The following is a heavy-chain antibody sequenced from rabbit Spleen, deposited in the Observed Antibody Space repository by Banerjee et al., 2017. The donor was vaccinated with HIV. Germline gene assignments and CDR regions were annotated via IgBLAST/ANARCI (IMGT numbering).Heavy chain of an antibody. D-gene: IGHD4-1*01. CDR1: GIDFTNYY. Sequence: QLTETGGGLVQPGGSLTLSCKASGIDFTNYYISWVRQAPGKGLEWIGIIYAAKGSTDYASWVNGRFTISSDNAQSTVDLKMTSLTAADTATYFCVRDHYSSGWYDLWGPGTLVT. CDR3: VRDHYSSGWYDL. V-gene: IGHV1S7*01. CDR2: IYAAKGST. J-gene: IGHJ4*01.